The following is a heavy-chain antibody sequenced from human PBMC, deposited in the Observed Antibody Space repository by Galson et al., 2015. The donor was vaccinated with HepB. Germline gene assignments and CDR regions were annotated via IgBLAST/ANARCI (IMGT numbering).Heavy chain of an antibody. V-gene: IGHV3-23*01. Sequence: SLRLSCAASGFTFSSYAMNRVRQAPGKGLEWVSYISGSGDYTVYADSVKGRFTISRDSSNSTLFLQMNSLRVEDTAFYFCARRSGKGFDYWGQGTLVTVSS. CDR2: ISGSGDYT. CDR1: GFTFSSYA. CDR3: ARRSGKGFDY. J-gene: IGHJ4*02. D-gene: IGHD3-10*01.